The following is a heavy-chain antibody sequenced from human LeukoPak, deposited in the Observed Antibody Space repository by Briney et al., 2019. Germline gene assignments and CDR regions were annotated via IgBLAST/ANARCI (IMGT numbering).Heavy chain of an antibody. J-gene: IGHJ4*02. CDR1: GGSISSGSDY. D-gene: IGHD6-13*01. V-gene: IGHV4-61*02. Sequence: SETLSLTCTVSGGSISSGSDYWSWIRQPAGKGLEWIGRIYTSGSTNYNPSLKSRVTISVDTSKNQFSLKLSSVTAADTAVYYCASGVTGYSSSWGQGTLVTVSS. CDR2: IYTSGST. CDR3: ASGVTGYSSS.